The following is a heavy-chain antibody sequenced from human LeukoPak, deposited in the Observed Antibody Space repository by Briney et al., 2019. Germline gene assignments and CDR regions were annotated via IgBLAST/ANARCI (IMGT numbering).Heavy chain of an antibody. J-gene: IGHJ6*03. Sequence: SETLSLTCAVYGGSFSGYYWSWIRQPPGKGLKWIGEINHSGSTNYNPYLKSRVTISVDTSKNQFSLKLSSVTAADTAVYYCARGYCSGGSCYSYYYYNYMDVWGKGTTVTVSS. CDR1: GGSFSGYY. D-gene: IGHD2-15*01. CDR2: INHSGST. V-gene: IGHV4-34*01. CDR3: ARGYCSGGSCYSYYYYNYMDV.